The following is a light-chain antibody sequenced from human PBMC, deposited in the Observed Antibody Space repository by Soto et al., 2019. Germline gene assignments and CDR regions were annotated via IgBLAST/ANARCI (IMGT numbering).Light chain of an antibody. CDR1: SSNIGINT. J-gene: IGLJ1*01. V-gene: IGLV1-44*01. CDR3: AAWDDSLNGQV. CDR2: TNS. Sequence: QSVLTQPPSASGTPGQSITISCSGSSSNIGINTVNWYQQLPGTAPKLLIYTNSRRPSGVPDRFSGSKSGTSASLAISGLQSEDEAVFYCAAWDDSLNGQVFGTGTKLTVL.